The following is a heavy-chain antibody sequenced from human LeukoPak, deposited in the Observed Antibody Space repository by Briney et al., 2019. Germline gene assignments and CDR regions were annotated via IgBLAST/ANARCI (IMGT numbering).Heavy chain of an antibody. V-gene: IGHV4-39*07. CDR3: AKVTVTIYYYYYYMDV. J-gene: IGHJ6*03. CDR1: GGSISSSSYY. Sequence: SETLSLTCSVSGGSISSSSYYWGWIRQPPGKGLEWIGSIYYSGSTYYNPSLKSRVTISVDTSKNEFSLKLSAVTAADTAVYYCAKVTVTIYYYYYYMDVWGKGTTVTVSS. CDR2: IYYSGST. D-gene: IGHD1-14*01.